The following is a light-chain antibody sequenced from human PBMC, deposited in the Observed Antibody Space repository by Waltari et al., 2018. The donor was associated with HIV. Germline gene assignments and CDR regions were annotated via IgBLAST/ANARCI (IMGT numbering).Light chain of an antibody. CDR3: QSLDSVLTTAGVI. CDR1: SSNIGAGYD. V-gene: IGLV1-40*01. CDR2: ANI. J-gene: IGLJ2*01. Sequence: QSVLTQPPSVSGAPGQRVTISCTGSSSNIGAGYDVHWYQQLPGTAPKLLIYANIHRPSGVPAGFSCSKSGSAASRAITGCQAENEAHYSGQSLDSVLTTAGVIFGGGTKLTVL.